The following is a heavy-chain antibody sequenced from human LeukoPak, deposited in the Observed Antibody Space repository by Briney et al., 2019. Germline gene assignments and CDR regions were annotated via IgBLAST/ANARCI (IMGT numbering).Heavy chain of an antibody. CDR3: AKDYYYDSSGYYMSYYYYGTDV. D-gene: IGHD3-22*01. V-gene: IGHV3-23*01. CDR2: ISGSGGST. CDR1: GFTFSSYA. J-gene: IGHJ6*02. Sequence: PGGSLRLSCAASGFTFSSYAMSWVRQAPGKGLEWVSAISGSGGSTYYADSVKGRFTISRDNSKNTLYLQINSLRAEDTAVYYCAKDYYYDSSGYYMSYYYYGTDVWGQGTTVTVSS.